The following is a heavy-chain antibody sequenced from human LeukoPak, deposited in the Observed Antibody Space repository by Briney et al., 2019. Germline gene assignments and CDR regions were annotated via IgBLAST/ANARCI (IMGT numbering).Heavy chain of an antibody. CDR3: ARGLGWSYGKRTRFDY. Sequence: SETLSLTCTVSGDSISSSSSYWGWIRQPPGEGLEWIGSIYYSGSTYYNTSLKSRVTISVDTSKNQFSLKLSSVTAADTAVYYCARGLGWSYGKRTRFDYWGQGTLVTVSS. J-gene: IGHJ4*02. CDR2: IYYSGST. D-gene: IGHD1-26*01. CDR1: GDSISSSSSY. V-gene: IGHV4-39*07.